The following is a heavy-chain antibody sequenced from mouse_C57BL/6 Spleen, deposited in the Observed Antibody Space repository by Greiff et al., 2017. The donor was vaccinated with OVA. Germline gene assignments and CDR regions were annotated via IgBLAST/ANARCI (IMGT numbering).Heavy chain of an antibody. Sequence: QVQLKQSGAELVKPGASVKISCKASGYAFSSYWMNWVKQRPGKGLEWIGQIYPGDGDTNYNGKFKGKATLTADKSSSTAYMQLSSLTSEDSAVYFCARGEVYDGYPAWFAYWGQGTLVTVSA. D-gene: IGHD2-3*01. CDR3: ARGEVYDGYPAWFAY. CDR2: IYPGDGDT. V-gene: IGHV1-80*01. CDR1: GYAFSSYW. J-gene: IGHJ3*01.